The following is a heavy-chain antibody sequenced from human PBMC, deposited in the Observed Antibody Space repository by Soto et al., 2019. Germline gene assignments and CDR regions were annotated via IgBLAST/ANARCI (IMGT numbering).Heavy chain of an antibody. CDR1: GDLISNYH. J-gene: IGHJ4*02. CDR3: ARGVAVSNTFSFDS. CDR2: VHNNGRT. Sequence: QVQLQESGPGLVKPSETLSLTCTVSGDLISNYHWNWIRQTPGKELEWIGYVHNNGRTDYNPSLKRRVTISIGTSNQLFSLTLTSMTAAYTAVYYCARGVAVSNTFSFDSWGQGTLVTVSS. V-gene: IGHV4-59*01. D-gene: IGHD6-19*01.